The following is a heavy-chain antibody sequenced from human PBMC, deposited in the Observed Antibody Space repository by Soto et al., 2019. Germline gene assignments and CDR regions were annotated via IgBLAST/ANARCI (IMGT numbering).Heavy chain of an antibody. J-gene: IGHJ1*01. CDR2: IYWDDDK. Sequence: QITLKESGPTLVKPTQTLTLTCTFSGFSLSTSGVGVGWIRQPPGKALEWLALIYWDDDKRYSPSLKSRLTITKDTSKHQVVLTMTNMDPVDTATYYCAHLTYYYDSSGYYSRAEYFQHWGQGTLVTVSS. CDR1: GFSLSTSGVG. V-gene: IGHV2-5*02. D-gene: IGHD3-22*01. CDR3: AHLTYYYDSSGYYSRAEYFQH.